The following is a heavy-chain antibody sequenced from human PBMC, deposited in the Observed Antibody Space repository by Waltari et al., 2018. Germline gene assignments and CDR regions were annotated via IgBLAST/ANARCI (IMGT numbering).Heavy chain of an antibody. CDR1: GFTFSSYA. CDR2: ISGSGGST. Sequence: EVQLLESGGGLVQPGGSLRLSCAASGFTFSSYAMSWVRQATGKGLEWDSAISGSGGSTDYADSVKCRFTIFSDNSKNTLYLQMSSLRAEDTAVYYCAKDRWSIVLMVLDYWGQGTLVTVSS. CDR3: AKDRWSIVLMVLDY. J-gene: IGHJ4*02. D-gene: IGHD2-8*01. V-gene: IGHV3-23*01.